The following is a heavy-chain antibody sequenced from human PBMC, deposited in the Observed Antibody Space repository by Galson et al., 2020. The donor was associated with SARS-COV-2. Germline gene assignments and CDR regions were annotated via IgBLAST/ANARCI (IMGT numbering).Heavy chain of an antibody. CDR1: GFTFSSYA. Sequence: GESLKISCAASGFTFSSYAMSWVRQAPGKRLEWVSAISGSGRSTYYADSVTGRFTISRDNSKNTLYLQMNSLRAEDTAVYYCAKGEYSSGRTNYYYYGMGVCGQVTTVTVSS. CDR2: ISGSGRST. D-gene: IGHD6-19*01. V-gene: IGHV3-23*01. J-gene: IGHJ6*02. CDR3: AKGEYSSGRTNYYYYGMGV.